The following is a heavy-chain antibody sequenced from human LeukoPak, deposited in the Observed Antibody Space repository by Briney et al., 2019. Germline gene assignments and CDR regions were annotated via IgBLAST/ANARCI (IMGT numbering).Heavy chain of an antibody. D-gene: IGHD1-26*01. CDR2: IRSKANSYAT. J-gene: IGHJ4*02. Sequence: GGSLRLSCAASGFTFSGSAMHWVRQASGKGLEWVGRIRSKANSYATAYAASVKGRFTISRDDSKNTAYLQMNSLKTEDTAVYYCTRHVEREPQDYWGQGTLVTVSS. CDR3: TRHVEREPQDY. V-gene: IGHV3-73*01. CDR1: GFTFSGSA.